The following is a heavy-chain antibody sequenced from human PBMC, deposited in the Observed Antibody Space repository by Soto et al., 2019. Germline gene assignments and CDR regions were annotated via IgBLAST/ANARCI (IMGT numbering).Heavy chain of an antibody. CDR3: ASRGTTTSCSGGSCYARVFDY. CDR2: IYYSGST. CDR1: GLYISSGYYY. Sequence: SETRSLTSTFSGLYISSGYYYWSWKKQPPGKGLEWIGYIYYSGSTYYNPSLKSRVTISVDTSKNQFSLKLSSVTAADTAVYYCASRGTTTSCSGGSCYARVFDYWGQGTLVTGSS. D-gene: IGHD2-15*01. V-gene: IGHV4-30-4*01. J-gene: IGHJ4*02.